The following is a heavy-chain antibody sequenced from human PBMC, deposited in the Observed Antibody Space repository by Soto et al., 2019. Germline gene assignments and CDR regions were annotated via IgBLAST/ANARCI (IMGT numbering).Heavy chain of an antibody. CDR2: INQDGSES. CDR1: GFTFSTHW. D-gene: IGHD3-16*01. J-gene: IGHJ4*02. Sequence: EVQLVESGGGLVQPGGSLRLSCAASGFTFSTHWMTWVRQPPGKGLEWVANINQDGSESYYVDSVRGRFTISRDNAKNSLYLQTNSLRAEDTAVYYCVCGGNFFVYWGQGTLVTVSP. V-gene: IGHV3-7*01. CDR3: VCGGNFFVY.